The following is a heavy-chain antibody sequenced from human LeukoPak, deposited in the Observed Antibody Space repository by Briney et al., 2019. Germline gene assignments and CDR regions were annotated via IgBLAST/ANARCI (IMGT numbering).Heavy chain of an antibody. J-gene: IGHJ4*02. Sequence: PGGSLRLSCAVSGLTLSNVWMNWVRQAPGKGLEWVGRIRSRGDGGTTDFAAPVKGRFTISRDDSKNTLCLQMNSLTSEDTAVYYCTQGSGQYFDYWGQGTLVTVSS. V-gene: IGHV3-15*07. CDR2: IRSRGDGGTT. CDR1: GLTLSNVW. D-gene: IGHD2-15*01. CDR3: TQGSGQYFDY.